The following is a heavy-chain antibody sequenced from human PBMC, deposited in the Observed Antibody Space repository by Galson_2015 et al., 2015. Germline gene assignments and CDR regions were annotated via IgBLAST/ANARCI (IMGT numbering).Heavy chain of an antibody. V-gene: IGHV3-21*01. J-gene: IGHJ4*02. Sequence: SLRLSCAASGFTFSSYSMNWVRQAPGKGLEWVSSTSSSSSYIYYADSVKGRFTISRDNAKNSLYLQMNSLRAEDTAVYYCARGQWLVRTDYFDYWGQGTLVTVSS. D-gene: IGHD6-19*01. CDR3: ARGQWLVRTDYFDY. CDR2: TSSSSSYI. CDR1: GFTFSSYS.